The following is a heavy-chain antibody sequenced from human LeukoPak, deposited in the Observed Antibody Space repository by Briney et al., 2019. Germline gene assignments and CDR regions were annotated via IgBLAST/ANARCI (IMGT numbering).Heavy chain of an antibody. J-gene: IGHJ4*02. CDR2: IWYDGSNK. CDR3: ARGLQNCGSGWDY. D-gene: IGHD7-27*01. CDR1: GFTFSSYG. Sequence: GRSLRLSCAASGFTFSSYGMHWVRQAPGKGLEWVAVIWYDGSNKYYTDSVKGRFTISRDNSKNTLYLQMNSLRAEDTAVYYCARGLQNCGSGWDYWGQGTLVTVSS. V-gene: IGHV3-33*01.